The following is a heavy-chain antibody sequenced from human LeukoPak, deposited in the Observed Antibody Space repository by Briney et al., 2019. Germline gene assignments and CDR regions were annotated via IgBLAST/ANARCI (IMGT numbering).Heavy chain of an antibody. CDR2: MNPNSGNT. CDR3: ARDTSRYSSSWYQLGY. CDR1: GYTFTSYD. V-gene: IGHV1-8*01. J-gene: IGHJ4*02. D-gene: IGHD6-13*01. Sequence: RASVKVSCKASGYTFTSYDINWVRQATGQGLEWMGWMNPNSGNTGYAQKLQGRVTMTTDTSTSTAYMELRSLRSDDTAVYYCARDTSRYSSSWYQLGYWGQGTLVTVSS.